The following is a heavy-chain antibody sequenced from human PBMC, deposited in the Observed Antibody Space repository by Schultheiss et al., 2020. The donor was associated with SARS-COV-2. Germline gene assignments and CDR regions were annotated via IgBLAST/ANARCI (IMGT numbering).Heavy chain of an antibody. D-gene: IGHD5-18*01. CDR2: IIPIFGTA. CDR3: ARANRDSYGYRSAFYYYMDV. J-gene: IGHJ6*03. Sequence: SVKVSCKASGGTFSSYAISWVRQAPGQGLEWMGGIIPIFGTANYAQKFQGRVTMTTDTSTSTAYMELRSLRSDDTAVYYCARANRDSYGYRSAFYYYMDVWGKGTTVTVSS. CDR1: GGTFSSYA. V-gene: IGHV1-69*05.